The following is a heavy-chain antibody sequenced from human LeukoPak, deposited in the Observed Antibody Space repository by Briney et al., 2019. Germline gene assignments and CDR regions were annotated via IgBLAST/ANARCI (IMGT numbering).Heavy chain of an antibody. CDR2: SYSGGST. D-gene: IGHD3-22*01. CDR3: ARETYYYDSSGYYGPNWFDP. V-gene: IGHV3-53*01. Sequence: GGSLRLSCAASGFTVSSNYMSWVRQAPGKGLEWVSVSYSGGSTYYADSVKGRFTISRDNSKNTLYLQMNSLRAEDTAVYYCARETYYYDSSGYYGPNWFDPWGQGTLVTVSS. J-gene: IGHJ5*02. CDR1: GFTVSSNY.